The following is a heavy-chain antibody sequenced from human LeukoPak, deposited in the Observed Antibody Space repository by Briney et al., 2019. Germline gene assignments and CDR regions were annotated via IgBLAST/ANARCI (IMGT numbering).Heavy chain of an antibody. V-gene: IGHV3-7*01. Sequence: GGSLRLSCAASGFTFTTYCMSWVRQLPGKGLEWVAHINQDGTEKYYVDSVKGRFTISRDNAKNSLDLQMNSLRVEDTGIYYCVKVAKYYYGSETYYFFEHWGQGTPVTASS. CDR2: INQDGTEK. CDR3: VKVAKYYYGSETYYFFEH. J-gene: IGHJ4*02. CDR1: GFTFTTYC. D-gene: IGHD3-10*01.